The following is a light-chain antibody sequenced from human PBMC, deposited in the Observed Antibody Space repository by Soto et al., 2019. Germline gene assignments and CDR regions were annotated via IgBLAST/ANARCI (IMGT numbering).Light chain of an antibody. CDR1: QDISNY. Sequence: IHMTQSPSSLSASVGNRVSITCRASQDISNYLAWYQQKPGKVPKVLIYAASTLQPGVPSRFSGSGSGTDFTLTINSLQPDDIATYFCQNYDGDPITCGQGTRLEIK. V-gene: IGKV1-27*01. J-gene: IGKJ5*01. CDR3: QNYDGDPIT. CDR2: AAS.